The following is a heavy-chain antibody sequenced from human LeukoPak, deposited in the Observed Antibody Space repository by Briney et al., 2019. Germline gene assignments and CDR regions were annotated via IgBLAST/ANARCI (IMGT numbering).Heavy chain of an antibody. CDR3: ARDTVVVVAATALSLSWFDP. V-gene: IGHV1-2*02. CDR2: INPNSGGT. Sequence: ASVKVSCKASGYTFTGYYMHWVRQAPGQGLEWMGWINPNSGGTNYAQKFQGRVTMTRDTSISTAYMELSRLRSDDTAVYHCARDTVVVVAATALSLSWFDPWGQGTLVTVSS. D-gene: IGHD2-15*01. J-gene: IGHJ5*02. CDR1: GYTFTGYY.